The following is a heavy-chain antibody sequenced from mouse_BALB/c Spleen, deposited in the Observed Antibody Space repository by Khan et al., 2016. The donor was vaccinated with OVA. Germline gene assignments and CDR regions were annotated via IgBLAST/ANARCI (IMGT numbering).Heavy chain of an antibody. CDR2: INPSTGYN. J-gene: IGHJ2*01. D-gene: IGHD1-1*01. V-gene: IGHV1-7*01. CDR3: ARRGLRWDFDY. Sequence: QVQLQQSGAELAKPGASVKMSCKASGYTFINYWILWVKQRPGKGLEWIGYINPSTGYNEYNQNFKDKATLTADKSSSTAYMQLSSLTSEDSAVYYCARRGLRWDFDYWGQGTTLTVSS. CDR1: GYTFINYW.